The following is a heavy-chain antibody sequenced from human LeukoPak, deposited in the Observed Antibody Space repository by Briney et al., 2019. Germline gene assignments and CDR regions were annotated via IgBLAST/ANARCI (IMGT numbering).Heavy chain of an antibody. CDR2: IKEDGSEK. J-gene: IGHJ6*02. Sequence: GWALRLSCAATGFTFISDWMNWVRQAPGKGLEWVANIKEDGSEKYYVDSVKGRFTISRDNAKNSLYLQMNSLRAEDTAVYYCARGVDVWGQGTTVTVS. CDR3: ARGVDV. V-gene: IGHV3-7*04. CDR1: GFTFISDW.